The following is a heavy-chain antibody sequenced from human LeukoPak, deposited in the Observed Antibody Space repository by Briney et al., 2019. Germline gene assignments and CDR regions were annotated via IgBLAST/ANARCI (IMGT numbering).Heavy chain of an antibody. Sequence: GGSLRLSCAASGFTFSSYSMNWVRQAPGKGLEWVSSISSSSSYIYYADSVKGRFTISRDNAKNSLYLQMNSLRAEDTAVYYCARDQETVTIFGVVTSQYYFDYRGQGTLVTVSS. CDR1: GFTFSSYS. V-gene: IGHV3-21*01. CDR2: ISSSSSYI. J-gene: IGHJ4*02. CDR3: ARDQETVTIFGVVTSQYYFDY. D-gene: IGHD3-3*01.